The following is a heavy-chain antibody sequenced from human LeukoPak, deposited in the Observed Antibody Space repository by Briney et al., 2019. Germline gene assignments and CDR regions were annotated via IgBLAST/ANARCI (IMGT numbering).Heavy chain of an antibody. CDR3: ARVGSSWPRDAFDI. J-gene: IGHJ3*02. D-gene: IGHD6-13*01. CDR1: GGSFSGYY. CDR2: INHSGST. Sequence: SETLSLTCAVYGGSFSGYYWSWIRQPPGKGLEWIGEINHSGSTNYNPSLKSRVTIPVGTSNNQFSLKLSSVTAADTAVYYCARVGSSWPRDAFDIWGQGTMVTVSS. V-gene: IGHV4-34*01.